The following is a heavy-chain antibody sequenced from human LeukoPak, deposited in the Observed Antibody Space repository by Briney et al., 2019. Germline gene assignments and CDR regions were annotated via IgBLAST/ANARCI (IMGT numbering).Heavy chain of an antibody. CDR1: GGSISSGSYY. CDR2: IYYSGST. V-gene: IGHV4-39*07. CDR3: ARAIRDAFDI. Sequence: PSETLSLTCTVSGGSISSGSYYWGWIRQPPGKGLEWIGRIYYSGSTYYNPSLQSRVTISIDTSKNQFSLKLSSVTAADTAVYYCARAIRDAFDIWGQGTMVTVSS. J-gene: IGHJ3*02.